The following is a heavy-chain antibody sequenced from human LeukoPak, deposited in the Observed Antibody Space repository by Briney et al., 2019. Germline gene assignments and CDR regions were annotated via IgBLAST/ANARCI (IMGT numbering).Heavy chain of an antibody. CDR2: ISYDGTNK. D-gene: IGHD2-2*03. CDR1: GFTFSTYG. J-gene: IGHJ4*02. CDR3: AKDLGIVVVPAAIAGFDY. Sequence: PGRSLRLSCAASGFTFSTYGMHWVRQAPGKGLEWAAVISYDGTNKYYADSVKGRFTISRDNSKNTLYLQMNSLRAEDTAVYYCAKDLGIVVVPAAIAGFDYWGQGTLVTVSS. V-gene: IGHV3-30*18.